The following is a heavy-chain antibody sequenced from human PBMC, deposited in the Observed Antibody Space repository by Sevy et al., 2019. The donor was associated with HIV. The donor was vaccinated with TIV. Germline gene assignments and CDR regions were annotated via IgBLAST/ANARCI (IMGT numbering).Heavy chain of an antibody. D-gene: IGHD4-17*01. Sequence: ASVKVSCKASGYTFTSNYMHWVRQAPGQGLEWMGIMDPSGGSTNYAQKFQGRVTMTRDTSTNSFYLEMSRLRSEDTAVYYCAREARVDYVGDRYYYYYMDVWGKGTTVTVSS. CDR1: GYTFTSNY. CDR2: MDPSGGST. J-gene: IGHJ6*03. CDR3: AREARVDYVGDRYYYYYMDV. V-gene: IGHV1-46*03.